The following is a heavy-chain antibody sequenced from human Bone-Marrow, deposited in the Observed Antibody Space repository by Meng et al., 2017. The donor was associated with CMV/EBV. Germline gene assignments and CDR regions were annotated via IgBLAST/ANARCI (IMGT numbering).Heavy chain of an antibody. V-gene: IGHV3-53*01. Sequence: GGSLRLSCAASGFTVSSNYMSWVRQAPGKGLEWVSVIYSGGSTYYADSVKGRFTISRDNSKNTLYLQMHSLRAEDTAVYYCAKASIFGARVGYYFAYWGQGTRVTVSS. CDR2: IYSGGST. CDR3: AKASIFGARVGYYFAY. D-gene: IGHD3-3*01. CDR1: GFTVSSNY. J-gene: IGHJ4*02.